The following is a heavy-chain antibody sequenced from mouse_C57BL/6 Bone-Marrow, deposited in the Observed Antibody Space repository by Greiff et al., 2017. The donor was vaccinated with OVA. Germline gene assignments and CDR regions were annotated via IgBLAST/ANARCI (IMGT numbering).Heavy chain of an antibody. V-gene: IGHV1-64*01. Sequence: QVHVKQPGAELVKPGASVKLSCKASGYTFTSYWMHWVKQRPGQGLEWIGMIHPNSGSTNYNEKFKSKATLTVDKSSSTAYMQLSSLTSEDSAVYYCARGTGTWDFDYWGQGTTLTVSS. CDR1: GYTFTSYW. D-gene: IGHD4-1*01. CDR3: ARGTGTWDFDY. CDR2: IHPNSGST. J-gene: IGHJ2*01.